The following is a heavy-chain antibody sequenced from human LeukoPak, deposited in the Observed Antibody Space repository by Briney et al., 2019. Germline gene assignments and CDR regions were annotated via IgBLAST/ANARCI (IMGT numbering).Heavy chain of an antibody. J-gene: IGHJ4*01. V-gene: IGHV3-23*01. Sequence: SGGSLRLSCAASGFTFSSFAMSWVRQAPGKGLEWVSTIRGSDGSTYYADSVKGRFTISRDNSKSTLYLQMNSLRADDTALYYCAKGCGGTCYSDFDYWGRGSLVTVSS. CDR2: IRGSDGST. CDR1: GFTFSSFA. D-gene: IGHD2-21*02. CDR3: AKGCGGTCYSDFDY.